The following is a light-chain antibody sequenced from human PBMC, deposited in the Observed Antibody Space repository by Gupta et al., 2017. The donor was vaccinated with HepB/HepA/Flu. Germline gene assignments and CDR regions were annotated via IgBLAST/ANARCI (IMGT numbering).Light chain of an antibody. CDR1: NLGDIY. V-gene: IGLV3-1*01. CDR3: QAWDSSGSYVV. Sequence: DLTQPPSVSVSPGQTATITCSGDNLGDIYASWYQQKPGQSPVMIIYKDNRRPSGIPERFSGSNSGNTATLTISGTQPLDEAVYYCQAWDSSGSYVVFGGGTNLTVL. CDR2: KDN. J-gene: IGLJ2*01.